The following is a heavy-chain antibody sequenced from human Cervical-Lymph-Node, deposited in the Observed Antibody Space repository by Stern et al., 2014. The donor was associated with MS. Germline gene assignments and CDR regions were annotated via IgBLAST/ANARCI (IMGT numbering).Heavy chain of an antibody. CDR3: ALSSETSDRWYSLGYDL. J-gene: IGHJ5*02. CDR1: GGTFSKFP. CDR2: IFPVFGTP. D-gene: IGHD6-13*01. V-gene: IGHV1-69*01. Sequence: VQLLEFGAEATKPGSSGKVSCKASGGTFSKFPSSWVRQAPGQGLEWMGGIFPVFGTPTYAQEFRGRVTITADVSTSTVYMELSSLRSDDTAVYYCALSSETSDRWYSLGYDLWGQGTLVTVSS.